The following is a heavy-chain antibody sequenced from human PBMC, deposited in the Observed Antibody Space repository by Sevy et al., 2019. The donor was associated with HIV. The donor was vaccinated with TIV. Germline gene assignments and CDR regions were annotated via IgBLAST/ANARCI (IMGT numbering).Heavy chain of an antibody. J-gene: IGHJ6*02. CDR2: IWYDGSNK. D-gene: IGHD3-22*01. CDR3: ARGFYYDSSGYYGDYGMDV. CDR1: GFTFSNYG. V-gene: IGHV3-33*01. Sequence: GGSLRLSCAASGFTFSNYGMHWVRQAPGKGLEWVAVIWYDGSNKYYADSVKGRFTISRDNSKNTLYLQMNSLRAEDTAVYYCARGFYYDSSGYYGDYGMDVWGQGTTVTVSS.